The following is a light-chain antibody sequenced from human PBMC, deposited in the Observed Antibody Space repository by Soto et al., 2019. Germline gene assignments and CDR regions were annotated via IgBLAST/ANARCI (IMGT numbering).Light chain of an antibody. CDR2: GAS. V-gene: IGKV3-15*01. J-gene: IGKJ1*01. Sequence: IVMTQSPATLSVSPGERATLSCRASQSVSSNLAWYQQKPGQAPRLLIYGASTRATGIPARFSGSGSGTEFTLTISSLQSEDFAVYYCQQYNNLPRTFGQGTKV. CDR1: QSVSSN. CDR3: QQYNNLPRT.